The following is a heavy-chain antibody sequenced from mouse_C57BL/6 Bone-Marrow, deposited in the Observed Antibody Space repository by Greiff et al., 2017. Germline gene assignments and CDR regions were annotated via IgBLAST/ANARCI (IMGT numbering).Heavy chain of an antibody. CDR3: ARSSTVVRAMDY. V-gene: IGHV1-4*01. D-gene: IGHD1-1*01. Sequence: VQLQQSGAELARPGASVKMSCKASGYTFTSYTMHWVKQRPGQGLEWIGYINPSSGYTKYNQKFKDKATLTADKSSSTAYMQLSSLTSEDSAVYYCARSSTVVRAMDYWGQGTSVTVSS. CDR1: GYTFTSYT. J-gene: IGHJ4*01. CDR2: INPSSGYT.